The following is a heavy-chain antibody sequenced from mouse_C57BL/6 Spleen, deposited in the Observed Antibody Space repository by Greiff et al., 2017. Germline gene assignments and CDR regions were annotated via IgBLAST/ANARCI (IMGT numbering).Heavy chain of an antibody. D-gene: IGHD4-1*01. CDR3: ARGGGTGWFAY. CDR1: GYTFTSYT. CDR2: INPSSGYT. V-gene: IGHV1-4*01. Sequence: QVQLKQSGAELARPGASVKMSCKASGYTFTSYTMHWVKQRPGQGLEWIGYINPSSGYTKYNQKFKDKATLTADKSSSTAYMQLSSLTSEDSAVYYCARGGGTGWFAYWGQGTLVTVSA. J-gene: IGHJ3*01.